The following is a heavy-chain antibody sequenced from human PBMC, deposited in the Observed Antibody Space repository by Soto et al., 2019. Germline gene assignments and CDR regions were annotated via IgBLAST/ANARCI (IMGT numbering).Heavy chain of an antibody. CDR3: ATWHLREHAYDI. V-gene: IGHV3-53*01. CDR1: GFTVSGKKY. Sequence: DVQLVESGGGLIQPGGSPRLSCAASGFTVSGKKYLAWVRQAPGKGLEWVSALYDVDGTFYADSVKGRFTTSGDSSRTIVYLQMNSLRPDDTAVYYCATWHLREHAYDIWGQGTAVTVPS. CDR2: LYDVDGT. D-gene: IGHD4-17*01. J-gene: IGHJ3*02.